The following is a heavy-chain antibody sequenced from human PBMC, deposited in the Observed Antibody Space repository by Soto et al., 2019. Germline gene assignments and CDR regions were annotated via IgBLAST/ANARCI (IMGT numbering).Heavy chain of an antibody. V-gene: IGHV1-69*01. CDR1: GDMFRNSA. CDR3: ARARLSNGDPNIFFFYGLDV. Sequence: QVQLVQSGAEVKRPGSSVKVSCKASGDMFRNSAFTWVRQAPGQGLAWMGVIIPLFRKTNVAQNFQGRVTFTADESTSSLYMEPSSLTSEDTAVYYCARARLSNGDPNIFFFYGLDVWGQGTTITVSS. J-gene: IGHJ6*02. D-gene: IGHD3-10*01. CDR2: IIPLFRKT.